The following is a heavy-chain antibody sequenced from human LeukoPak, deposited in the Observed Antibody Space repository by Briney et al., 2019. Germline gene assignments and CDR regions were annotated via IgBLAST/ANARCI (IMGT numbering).Heavy chain of an antibody. CDR1: GGTFSSYA. CDR2: ITPIFGTA. Sequence: SVKVSCKASGGTFSSYAISWVRQAPGQGLEWMGGITPIFGTANYAQKFQGRVTITADESTSTAYMELSSLRSEDTAVYYCARDLGDGARGVNGGYFDYWGQGTLVTVSS. J-gene: IGHJ4*02. V-gene: IGHV1-69*01. D-gene: IGHD3-10*01. CDR3: ARDLGDGARGVNGGYFDY.